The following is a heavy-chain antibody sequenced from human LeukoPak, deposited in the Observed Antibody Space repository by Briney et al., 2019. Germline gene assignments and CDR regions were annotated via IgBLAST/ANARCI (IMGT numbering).Heavy chain of an antibody. D-gene: IGHD5-18*01. CDR3: AIGYRGYSY. J-gene: IGHJ4*02. Sequence: ASVKVSCKASGYTFTSYGISWVRQAPGQGLEWMGWISAYNGDTNYAQRLQDRVTMTTDTSTSTAYMELRSLGSDDTAVYYCAIGYRGYSYWGQGTLVTVSS. CDR2: ISAYNGDT. CDR1: GYTFTSYG. V-gene: IGHV1-18*01.